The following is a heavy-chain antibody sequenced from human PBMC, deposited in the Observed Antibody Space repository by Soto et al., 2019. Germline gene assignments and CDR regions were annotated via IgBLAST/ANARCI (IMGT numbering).Heavy chain of an antibody. J-gene: IGHJ6*02. CDR1: GGSISSSHW. D-gene: IGHD2-21*02. CDR2: IYHSGST. Sequence: PSETLSLTCAVSGGSISSSHWWGWVRQAPGKGLEWIGEIYHSGSTNYNPSLKSRITMSVDKSENQFSVNLSSVTAADTAVYYCVRDADETAIVPAPWLVWGRGTMVTVSS. V-gene: IGHV4-4*02. CDR3: VRDADETAIVPAPWLV.